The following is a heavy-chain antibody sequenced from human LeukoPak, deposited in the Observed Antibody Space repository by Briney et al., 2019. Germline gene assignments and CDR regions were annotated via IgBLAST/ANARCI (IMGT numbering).Heavy chain of an antibody. V-gene: IGHV1-18*01. CDR1: GYTFTSYG. D-gene: IGHD3-16*02. CDR2: ISAYNGNT. Sequence: GASVKVSCKASGYTFTSYGISWVRQAPGQGLEWMGWISAYNGNTNYAQKLQGRVTMTTDTSTSTAYMELRSLRSDDTAVYYCARGYDYVWGSYREYYYYYMDVWGKGTTVTISS. CDR3: ARGYDYVWGSYREYYYYYMDV. J-gene: IGHJ6*03.